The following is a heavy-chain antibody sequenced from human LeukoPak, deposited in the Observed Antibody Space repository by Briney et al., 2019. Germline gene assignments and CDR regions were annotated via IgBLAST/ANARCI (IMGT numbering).Heavy chain of an antibody. Sequence: PSETLSLTCTVSGGSISSSSYYWGWIRQPPGKGLELIGNIYYSGTTYYNPSLKSRVTISVDTSKNQFSLKLSSATAADTAVYYCARVNTLIGGIGCFDPWGQGILVTVSS. D-gene: IGHD3-16*01. CDR1: GGSISSSSYY. J-gene: IGHJ5*02. CDR3: ARVNTLIGGIGCFDP. V-gene: IGHV4-39*07. CDR2: IYYSGTT.